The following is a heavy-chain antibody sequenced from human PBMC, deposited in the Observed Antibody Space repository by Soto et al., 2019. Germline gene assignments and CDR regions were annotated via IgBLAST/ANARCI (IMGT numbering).Heavy chain of an antibody. J-gene: IGHJ4*02. V-gene: IGHV3-74*01. D-gene: IGHD1-26*01. CDR2: INPDGSTT. Sequence: EVQLVESGGGLVQPGGSLRLSCAASEFTFSAYWMHWVRQAPGKGLVWVSRINPDGSTTSYADSVKGRFTISRDNAKNTVYLQVNSLRGEDTAVYYCARVGVGAYHFDYWGQGTLVTVSS. CDR1: EFTFSAYW. CDR3: ARVGVGAYHFDY.